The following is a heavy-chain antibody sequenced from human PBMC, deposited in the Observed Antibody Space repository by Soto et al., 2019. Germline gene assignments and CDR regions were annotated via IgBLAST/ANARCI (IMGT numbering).Heavy chain of an antibody. CDR2: INPSGGST. J-gene: IGHJ5*02. V-gene: IGHV1-46*01. CDR3: ARDLGESMNWFDP. D-gene: IGHD1-26*01. CDR1: GYTLTELS. Sequence: ASVKVSCKVSGYTLTELSMHWVRQAPGQGLEWMGIINPSGGSTSYAQKFQGRVTMTRDTSTSTVYMELSSLRSEDTAVYYCARDLGESMNWFDPWGQGTLVTVSS.